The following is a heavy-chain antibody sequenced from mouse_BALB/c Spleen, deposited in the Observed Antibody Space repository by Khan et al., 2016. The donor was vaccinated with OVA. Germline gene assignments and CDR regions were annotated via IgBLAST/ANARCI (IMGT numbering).Heavy chain of an antibody. D-gene: IGHD1-1*02. CDR1: GYTFANYW. Sequence: QVQLQQPGAELAKPGASVKMSCKASGYTFANYWMHWVKQRPGQGLDWIGYIYPCTGHTDYNQKFKDQPTFPADKSSSTPYMQFSSLTSEDSALSCGGRMGRWYGSAGVDGGEGT. V-gene: IGHV1-7*01. CDR3: GRMGRWYGSAGVD. J-gene: IGHJ2*01. CDR2: IYPCTGHT.